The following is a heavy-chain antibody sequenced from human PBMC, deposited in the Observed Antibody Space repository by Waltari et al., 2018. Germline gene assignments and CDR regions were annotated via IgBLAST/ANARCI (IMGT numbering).Heavy chain of an antibody. CDR1: GGSFSGYY. CDR2: INHSGRT. V-gene: IGHV4-34*01. J-gene: IGHJ4*02. D-gene: IGHD4-17*01. Sequence: QVQLQQWGAGLLKPSETLSLTCAVYGGSFSGYYWSWIRQPPGKGLEWIGEINHSGRTTDNPALKGRVTISVDTSKNQFSLKLSAVTAADTAVYYCESSTPTVTDYSWGQGTLVTVSS. CDR3: ESSTPTVTDYS.